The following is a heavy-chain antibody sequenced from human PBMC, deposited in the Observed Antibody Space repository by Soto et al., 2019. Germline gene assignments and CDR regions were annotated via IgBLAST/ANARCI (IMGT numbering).Heavy chain of an antibody. D-gene: IGHD3-16*01. V-gene: IGHV1-18*01. CDR1: CYTFTSYG. J-gene: IGHJ4*02. CDR3: ASDLPGSYDYIWGSFQPPDY. Sequence: SVRVSCKASCYTFTSYGISLVRQATAQGLEWMGWTSAYNGNTNDAQKLEGRVTMTTDTSTSTAYIELRSLRSDDTAVYYCASDLPGSYDYIWGSFQPPDYWGQGTLVTVSS. CDR2: TSAYNGNT.